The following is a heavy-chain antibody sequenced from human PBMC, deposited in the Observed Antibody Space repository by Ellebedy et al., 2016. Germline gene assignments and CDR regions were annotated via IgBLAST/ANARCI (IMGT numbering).Heavy chain of an antibody. CDR2: ISSSSSYT. CDR3: ARDPHRGGYYGMDV. CDR1: GFTFSDYY. V-gene: IGHV3-11*06. D-gene: IGHD3-10*01. J-gene: IGHJ6*02. Sequence: GESLKISXAASGFTFSDYYMSWIRQAPGKGLEWVSYISSSSSYTNYADSVKGRFTISRDKAKNTLYLQMNSLRAEDTAVYYCARDPHRGGYYGMDVWGQGTTVTVSS.